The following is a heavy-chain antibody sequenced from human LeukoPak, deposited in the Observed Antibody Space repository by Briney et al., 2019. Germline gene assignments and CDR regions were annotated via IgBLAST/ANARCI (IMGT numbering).Heavy chain of an antibody. CDR1: GYTFTSYY. J-gene: IGHJ4*02. CDR3: VRNAASGFDY. Sequence: GASVKVSCKASGYTFTSYYMHWVRQAPGQGLEWMGRIDPSGGSTPYAQKFQGRLIMTRDMSTNTVEMELSSLRSEGTAVYYCVRNAASGFDYWGQGTLVIVSS. V-gene: IGHV1-46*01. CDR2: IDPSGGST.